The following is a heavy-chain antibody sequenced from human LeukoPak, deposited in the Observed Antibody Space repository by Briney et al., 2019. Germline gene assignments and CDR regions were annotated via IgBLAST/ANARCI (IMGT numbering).Heavy chain of an antibody. J-gene: IGHJ5*02. V-gene: IGHV3-23*01. Sequence: GGSLRLSCAASGFTFSTYAMSWDRQAPGKGLEWVSGISASGGSTYYADSVKGRFTISRDNSKNTLYLQMNSLRAEHTAVYYCAKPGYSYGYGWFDPWGQGTLVTVSS. CDR1: GFTFSTYA. D-gene: IGHD5-18*01. CDR3: AKPGYSYGYGWFDP. CDR2: ISASGGST.